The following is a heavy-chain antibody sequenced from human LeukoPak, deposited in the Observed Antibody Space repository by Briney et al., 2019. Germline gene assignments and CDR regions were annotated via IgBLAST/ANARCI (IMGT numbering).Heavy chain of an antibody. CDR2: FDRGSLDT. J-gene: IGHJ4*02. Sequence: GGSLRLSCAASGFTLSDYPMTWVRQAPGKGLQWVSLFDRGSLDTYYADSVRGRFTVSRDNDKNTLYLQMNSLRAEDTAVYYCTRAEYGPYHWGQGTLVTVFS. D-gene: IGHD2/OR15-2a*01. V-gene: IGHV3-23*01. CDR1: GFTLSDYP. CDR3: TRAEYGPYH.